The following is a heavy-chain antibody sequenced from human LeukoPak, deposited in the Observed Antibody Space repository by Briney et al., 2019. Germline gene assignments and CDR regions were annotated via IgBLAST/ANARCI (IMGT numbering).Heavy chain of an antibody. D-gene: IGHD2-15*01. CDR2: ITNDESSA. CDR3: ARDGGAATPYDY. J-gene: IGHJ4*02. Sequence: GGSLRLSCVASGFTFSTYWIHWVRQAPGKGLVWVSRITNDESSANYAVSVNGRFIISRDNAKSTVYLQMNSLTAEDTAVYYCARDGGAATPYDYWGQGTPVTVSS. V-gene: IGHV3-74*01. CDR1: GFTFSTYW.